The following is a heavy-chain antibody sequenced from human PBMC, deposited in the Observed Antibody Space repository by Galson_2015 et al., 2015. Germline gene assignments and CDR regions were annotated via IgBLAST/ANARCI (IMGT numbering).Heavy chain of an antibody. Sequence: SVKVSCKASGYTFTSYAMHWVRQAPGQRLEWMGWINAGNGNTKHSQKFQGRVTITRDTSASTAYMELSSLRSEDTAVYYCARAEGYYYGSGSPPMVGMDVWGKGTTVTVSS. D-gene: IGHD3-10*01. CDR2: INAGNGNT. CDR3: ARAEGYYYGSGSPPMVGMDV. J-gene: IGHJ6*03. CDR1: GYTFTSYA. V-gene: IGHV1-3*01.